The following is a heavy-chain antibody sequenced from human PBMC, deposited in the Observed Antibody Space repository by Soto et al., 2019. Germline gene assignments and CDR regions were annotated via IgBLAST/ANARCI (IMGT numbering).Heavy chain of an antibody. CDR3: ATVARYDDFDV. V-gene: IGHV3-23*01. CDR1: GFTFNIYA. D-gene: IGHD3-9*01. Sequence: QLLGSGGGLVQPGGSLRLSCEASGFTFNIYAMTWVRQAAGKGLGWVSNIGSTGTTTYYADSVKGRFAISRDNSKSTLYLQMNSLRAEDTAVYYCATVARYDDFDVWGQGTMVTVSS. J-gene: IGHJ3*01. CDR2: IGSTGTTT.